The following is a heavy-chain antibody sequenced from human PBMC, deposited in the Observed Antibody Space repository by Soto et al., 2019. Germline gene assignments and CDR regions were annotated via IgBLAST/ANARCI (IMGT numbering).Heavy chain of an antibody. CDR1: GGTFSSYA. D-gene: IGHD6-13*01. V-gene: IGHV1-69*01. CDR3: ARMSGQQLVRVPFDC. CDR2: NIPIFGTT. J-gene: IGHJ4*02. Sequence: QVQLVQSEAEVKEPGSSVQVSCKASGGTFSSYAISWVRQAPGQGLEWMGGNIPIFGTTDYAQKFQGRVTITADQSTTTGYMDLSSLRSEDTAVYYCARMSGQQLVRVPFDCWGQGTLVTVSS.